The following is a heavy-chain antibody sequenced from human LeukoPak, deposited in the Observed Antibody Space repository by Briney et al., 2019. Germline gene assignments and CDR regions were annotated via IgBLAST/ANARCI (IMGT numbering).Heavy chain of an antibody. V-gene: IGHV4-61*02. CDR3: ARDRRGLFASAVYYMDV. Sequence: SETLSLTCAVSGGSINSGSYYWNWIRQPAGKGLEWIGRIYTSGSTEYNPSLKSRVTISVDTSKNQFSLKLTSVTAADTAVYYCARDRRGLFASAVYYMDVWGKGTTVTISS. CDR2: IYTSGST. D-gene: IGHD2-21*01. CDR1: GGSINSGSYY. J-gene: IGHJ6*03.